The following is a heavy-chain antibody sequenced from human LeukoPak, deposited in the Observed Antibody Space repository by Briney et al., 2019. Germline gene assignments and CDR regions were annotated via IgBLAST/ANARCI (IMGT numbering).Heavy chain of an antibody. D-gene: IGHD3-16*01. CDR1: GMTFSNHW. CDR2: IKTDGRTT. CDR3: TTGPSYGYEW. Sequence: GGSLRLSCAAPGMTFSNHWMHWVRQAPGKGLVWVSLIKTDGRTTIYADSVKGRFTISRDNGKSTLYLQMNSLRAEDTAIYYCTTGPSYGYEWWGPGTVVTVAS. J-gene: IGHJ4*02. V-gene: IGHV3-74*01.